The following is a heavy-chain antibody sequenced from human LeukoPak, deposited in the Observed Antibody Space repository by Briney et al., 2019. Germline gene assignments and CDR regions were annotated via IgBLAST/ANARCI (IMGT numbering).Heavy chain of an antibody. V-gene: IGHV1-8*01. J-gene: IGHJ4*02. D-gene: IGHD3-3*01. CDR1: GYTFTSYD. CDR2: MNPNSGNT. Sequence: ASVKVSCKASGYTFTSYDINWVRQATGQGLEWMGWMNPNSGNTGYAQKFQGRVTMTRNTSISTAYMELSSLRSEDTAVYYCARALTIFGVVIDDYWDQGTLVTVSS. CDR3: ARALTIFGVVIDDY.